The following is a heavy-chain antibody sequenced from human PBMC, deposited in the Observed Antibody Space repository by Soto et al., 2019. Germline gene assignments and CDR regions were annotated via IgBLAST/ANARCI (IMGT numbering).Heavy chain of an antibody. J-gene: IGHJ6*04. Sequence: EVHLVESGGGLMQPGGSLRLSCAASGFTVSTYNMIWVRQAPVKGLEWVSVTYSGGSTQYADSVKGRFTVSRDNSKNTLYLQMSSLREEDTAVHYCARKLSGAVQGWAYGMDVWGGGTTFNVSS. CDR2: TYSGGST. CDR3: ARKLSGAVQGWAYGMDV. D-gene: IGHD1-26*01. V-gene: IGHV3-53*02. CDR1: GFTVSTYN.